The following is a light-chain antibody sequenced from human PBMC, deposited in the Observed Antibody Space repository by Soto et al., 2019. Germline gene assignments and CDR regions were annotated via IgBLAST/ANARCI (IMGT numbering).Light chain of an antibody. CDR3: SSYAGSKNSV. J-gene: IGLJ3*02. V-gene: IGLV2-8*01. CDR1: SSDVGGYNY. CDR2: EVS. Sequence: QSVLTQPPSASGSPGQSVTISCTGTSSDVGGYNYVSWYQQHPDKAPKLMIYEVSKRPSGVPDRFSGSKSGNTASLTVSGLQAEDEADYYCSSYAGSKNSVFGGGTKLNVL.